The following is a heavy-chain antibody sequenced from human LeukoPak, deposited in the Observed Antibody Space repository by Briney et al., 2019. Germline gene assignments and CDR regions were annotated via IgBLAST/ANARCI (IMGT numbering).Heavy chain of an antibody. D-gene: IGHD1-26*01. CDR2: ISGSGGST. CDR3: AKVLHLVGARYFDY. J-gene: IGHJ4*02. Sequence: PGGSLRLSCAASGFTFSSYAMSWVRQAPGKGLEWVSAISGSGGSTYYADSVKGRFTISRDNSKNTLYLQMNSQRAEDTAVYYCAKVLHLVGARYFDYWGQGTLVTVSS. V-gene: IGHV3-23*01. CDR1: GFTFSSYA.